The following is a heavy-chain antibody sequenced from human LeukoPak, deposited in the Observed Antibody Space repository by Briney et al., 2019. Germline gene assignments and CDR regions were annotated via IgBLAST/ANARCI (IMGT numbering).Heavy chain of an antibody. Sequence: GGSLRLSCAASGFTFSSYGMNWVRQAPGKGLEWVSYISSSGSTIYYADSVKGRFTISRDNAKNSLYLQMNSLRAEDTAVYYCARDGTYYYDSSGYGGDYWGQGTLVTVSS. J-gene: IGHJ4*02. CDR3: ARDGTYYYDSSGYGGDY. V-gene: IGHV3-48*03. D-gene: IGHD3-22*01. CDR2: ISSSGSTI. CDR1: GFTFSSYG.